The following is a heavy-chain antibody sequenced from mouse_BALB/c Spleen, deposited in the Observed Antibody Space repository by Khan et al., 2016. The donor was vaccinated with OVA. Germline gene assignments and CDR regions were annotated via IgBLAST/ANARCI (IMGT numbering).Heavy chain of an antibody. CDR1: GYTFSSYL. D-gene: IGHD2-2*01. J-gene: IGHJ3*01. Sequence: QVQLKQSGAELMKPGASVKMSCKATGYTFSSYLIEWIKQRPGHGLEWIGEILPGSDITNYNEKFKGKATFNADSSSNSAFMQLSSLTSEDSAVYYCTRGGYRGFAYWGQGTLVTVSA. CDR3: TRGGYRGFAY. V-gene: IGHV1-9*01. CDR2: ILPGSDIT.